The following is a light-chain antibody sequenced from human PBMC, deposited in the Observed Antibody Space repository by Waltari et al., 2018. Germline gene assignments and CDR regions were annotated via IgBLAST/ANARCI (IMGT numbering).Light chain of an antibody. J-gene: IGLJ1*01. CDR3: CAYAGSNIFV. CDR2: DVH. CDR1: SSDIGSYHF. Sequence: QSALTQPRSVSGSPGQSVTIPCTGTSSDIGSYHFVSWYQQQSGKAPKVIIYDVHERPSGVPDRFSGSRSGNTASLTISRLQADDEGEYYCCAYAGSNIFVFGVGTQLTVL. V-gene: IGLV2-11*01.